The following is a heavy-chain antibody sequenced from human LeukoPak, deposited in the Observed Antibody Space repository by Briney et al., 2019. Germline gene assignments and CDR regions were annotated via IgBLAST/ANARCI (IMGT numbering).Heavy chain of an antibody. V-gene: IGHV3-53*01. D-gene: IGHD1-1*01. CDR2: IYSGGST. CDR3: ARDLPSGDYGMDV. CDR1: GFTVSSNY. J-gene: IGHJ6*02. Sequence: PGGSLRLSCAASGFTVSSNYMSWVRQAPGKGLEWVSVIYSGGSTYYADSVKGRFTISRDNSKNTLYLQMNRLRDEDTAVYYCARDLPSGDYGMDVWGQGTTVTVSS.